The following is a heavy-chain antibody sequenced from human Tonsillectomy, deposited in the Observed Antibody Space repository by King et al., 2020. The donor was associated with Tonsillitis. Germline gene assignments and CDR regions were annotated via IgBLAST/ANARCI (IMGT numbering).Heavy chain of an antibody. D-gene: IGHD3-16*01. Sequence: VQLVQSGGGVVQPGGSLRLSCAASGFTFSSYGMHWVRQAPGKGLEWVTFIRYDGSKKYYADSVKGRFTISRDNSKNTVYLEMHSLRAEDTAVYYCAKVPTGGWFGAELNYFDYWGQGTLVTVSS. J-gene: IGHJ4*02. CDR1: GFTFSSYG. CDR3: AKVPTGGWFGAELNYFDY. CDR2: IRYDGSKK. V-gene: IGHV3-30*02.